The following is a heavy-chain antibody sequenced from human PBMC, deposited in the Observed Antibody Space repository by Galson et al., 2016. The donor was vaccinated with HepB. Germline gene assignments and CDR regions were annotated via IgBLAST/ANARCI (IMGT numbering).Heavy chain of an antibody. CDR2: VYPGDSDT. CDR1: GYYFNSYW. V-gene: IGHV5-51*01. CDR3: ARQMAAYFFDY. Sequence: QSGAEVKKPGESLKISCETSGYYFNSYWIAWVRQMPGKGLEWMGRVYPGDSDTRYSPSFQGQVTTTVDKSIRTAYLQWTSLKAPDTAIYYCARQMAAYFFDYWGPGTLVTVSS. D-gene: IGHD5-24*01. J-gene: IGHJ4*02.